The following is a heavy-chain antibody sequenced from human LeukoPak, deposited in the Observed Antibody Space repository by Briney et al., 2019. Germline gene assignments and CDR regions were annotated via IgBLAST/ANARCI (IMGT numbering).Heavy chain of an antibody. V-gene: IGHV1-69*13. CDR3: ARVSDGYFDY. CDR2: IIPIFGTA. CDR1: GGTFNGYA. Sequence: ASVKVSCKASGGTFNGYAINWVRQAPGQGLEWMGGIIPIFGTANYAQKFQGRVTITADESTSTAYIELSSLRSEDTAVYYCARVSDGYFDYWGQGTLVTVSS. D-gene: IGHD5-24*01. J-gene: IGHJ4*02.